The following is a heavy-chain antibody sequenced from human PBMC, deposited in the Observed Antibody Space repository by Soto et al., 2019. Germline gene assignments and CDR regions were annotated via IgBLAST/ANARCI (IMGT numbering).Heavy chain of an antibody. J-gene: IGHJ4*02. CDR1: GGSISSGDYY. V-gene: IGHV4-30-4*01. Sequence: QVQLQESGPGLVKPSQTLSLTCTVSGGSISSGDYYWSWIRQPPGKGLEWIGYIYYSGSTYYNPSLQSRVTISLDTSKNQFSLKLSSVTAADPAVYYCARARGARYFDYWGQGTLVTVSS. CDR2: IYYSGST. CDR3: ARARGARYFDY. D-gene: IGHD2-15*01.